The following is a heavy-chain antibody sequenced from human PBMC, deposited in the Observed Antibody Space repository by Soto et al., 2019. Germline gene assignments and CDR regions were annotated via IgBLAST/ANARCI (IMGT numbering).Heavy chain of an antibody. CDR3: ARGPLGSSWYDAFDI. J-gene: IGHJ3*02. V-gene: IGHV3-33*01. D-gene: IGHD6-13*01. Sequence: TGGSLRLSCAASGFTFSSYGMHWVRQAPGKGLEWVAVIWYDGSNKYYADSVKGRFTISRDNSKNTLYLQMNSLRAEDTAVYYCARGPLGSSWYDAFDIWGQGTMVTVSS. CDR1: GFTFSSYG. CDR2: IWYDGSNK.